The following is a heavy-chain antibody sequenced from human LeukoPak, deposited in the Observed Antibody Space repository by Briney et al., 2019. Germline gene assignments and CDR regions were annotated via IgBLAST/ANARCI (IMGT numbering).Heavy chain of an antibody. J-gene: IGHJ4*02. CDR1: GYTFTSYY. CDR3: ARVTTGGHFDY. D-gene: IGHD3-16*01. Sequence: GASVEVSCKASGYTFTSYYMHWVRQAPGQGLEWMGIINPSGGSTSYAQKFQGRVTMTRDTSTSTVYMELSSLRSEDTAVYYCARVTTGGHFDYWGQGTLVTVSS. CDR2: INPSGGST. V-gene: IGHV1-46*01.